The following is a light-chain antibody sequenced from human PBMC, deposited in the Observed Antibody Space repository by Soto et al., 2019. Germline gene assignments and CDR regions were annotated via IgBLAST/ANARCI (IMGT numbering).Light chain of an antibody. V-gene: IGKV1-9*01. CDR3: QQLSTYPLT. Sequence: IQLTQSPSSLSASIGDRVTISCRASQGISSYLAWYQQEPGKAPKLLIYGASTVRSGVPSRFSGSGSGTDFTLTITSLPPEDSATYFCQQLSTYPLTFGGGTKVEIK. J-gene: IGKJ4*01. CDR2: GAS. CDR1: QGISSY.